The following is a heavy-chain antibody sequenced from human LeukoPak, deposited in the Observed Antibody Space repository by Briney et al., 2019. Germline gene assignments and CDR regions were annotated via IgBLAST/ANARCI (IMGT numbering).Heavy chain of an antibody. Sequence: NPSETLSLTCTVSGVSTTNGIYYWAWICQPPGKGLAWIGSVHNVGSTYYNLSLRSRVTMSIDTSKNQFSLRLNSVTAADTAVYYCARHAEYNSGWHFYLDHWGQGILVTVSS. CDR1: GVSTTNGIYY. J-gene: IGHJ5*02. D-gene: IGHD6-19*01. CDR2: VHNVGST. V-gene: IGHV4-39*01. CDR3: ARHAEYNSGWHFYLDH.